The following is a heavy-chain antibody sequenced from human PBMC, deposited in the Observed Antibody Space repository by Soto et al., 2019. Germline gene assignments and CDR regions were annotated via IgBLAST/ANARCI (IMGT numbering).Heavy chain of an antibody. V-gene: IGHV4-4*07. CDR3: VRGVAAVGNDWFDQ. Sequence: SETLSLTCTVSGDSISSSYWNWVRQTADKRLEWIGRIHSTGGSHYNPSLRSRLSMSIDTSKKQFYLELTSVTAADTAVYYCVRGVAAVGNDWFDQWGQGTLVTVSS. J-gene: IGHJ5*02. CDR1: GDSISSSY. CDR2: IHSTGGS. D-gene: IGHD6-13*01.